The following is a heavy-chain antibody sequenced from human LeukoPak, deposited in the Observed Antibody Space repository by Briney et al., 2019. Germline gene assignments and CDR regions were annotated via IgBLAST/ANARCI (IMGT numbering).Heavy chain of an antibody. CDR1: GGTFSSYT. Sequence: GASVKVSCKASGGTFSSYTISWVRQAPGQGLEWMGRIIPILGIANYAQKFQGGVTITADKSTSTAYMELSSLRSEDTAVYYCARDREVTGTTVGLDYWGQGTLVTVSS. J-gene: IGHJ4*02. CDR2: IIPILGIA. V-gene: IGHV1-69*04. D-gene: IGHD1-20*01. CDR3: ARDREVTGTTVGLDY.